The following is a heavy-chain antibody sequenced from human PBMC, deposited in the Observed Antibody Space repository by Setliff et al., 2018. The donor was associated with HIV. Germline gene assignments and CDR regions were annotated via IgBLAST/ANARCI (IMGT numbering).Heavy chain of an antibody. CDR1: GFTFSNYA. D-gene: IGHD6-19*01. V-gene: IGHV3-64*02. J-gene: IGHJ3*01. CDR2: ISTDGDGT. Sequence: PGGSLRLSCAASGFTFSNYAMHWVRQAPGKALEYVSAISTDGDGTYYADSVKGRFTISRDNSKNTLYLQMGSLRAEDMAVYYCARIDVAVVGDDTFDVWGQGTMVTVSS. CDR3: ARIDVAVVGDDTFDV.